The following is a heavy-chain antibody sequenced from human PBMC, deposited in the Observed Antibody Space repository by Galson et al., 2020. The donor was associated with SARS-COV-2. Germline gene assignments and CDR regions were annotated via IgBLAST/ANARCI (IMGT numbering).Heavy chain of an antibody. CDR1: GITFSRYG. Sequence: GGSLRLSCAASGITFSRYGMHWVRQAPGKGLEWVAVIWYDGSNKYYGDSVKGRFTISRDNSGDTLYLQMNSLRAEDTAVYYCARGRSSMILLQTDAFDIWGQGTMVTVSS. CDR2: IWYDGSNK. D-gene: IGHD3-16*01. V-gene: IGHV3-33*01. J-gene: IGHJ3*02. CDR3: ARGRSSMILLQTDAFDI.